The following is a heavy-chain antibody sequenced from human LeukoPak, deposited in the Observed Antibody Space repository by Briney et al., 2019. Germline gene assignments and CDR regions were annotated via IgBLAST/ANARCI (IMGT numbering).Heavy chain of an antibody. CDR2: ISGSGGST. J-gene: IGHJ4*02. D-gene: IGHD3-10*01. Sequence: PGGSLRLSCAASGFTFSSYAMSWVRQAPGKGLEWVSAISGSGGSTYYADSVKGRFTISRDNSKNTLYLQMNSLRAEDTAVYYCARNLDGYYGSGNYDYWGQGTLVTVSS. V-gene: IGHV3-23*01. CDR3: ARNLDGYYGSGNYDY. CDR1: GFTFSSYA.